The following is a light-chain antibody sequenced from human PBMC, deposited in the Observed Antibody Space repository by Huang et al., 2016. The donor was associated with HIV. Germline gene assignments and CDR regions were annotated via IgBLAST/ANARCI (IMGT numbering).Light chain of an antibody. Sequence: EIMLTQSPATLSLSPGKRATLSCRASQSVGTYLAWYQQKPGQAPRLLIYDASLRATGIPVRFSGSGSGTNFTLTISRLEPEDLAVYFCQDRYNWPRFTFGPGTKVDIK. CDR3: QDRYNWPRFT. CDR2: DAS. CDR1: QSVGTY. V-gene: IGKV3-11*01. J-gene: IGKJ3*01.